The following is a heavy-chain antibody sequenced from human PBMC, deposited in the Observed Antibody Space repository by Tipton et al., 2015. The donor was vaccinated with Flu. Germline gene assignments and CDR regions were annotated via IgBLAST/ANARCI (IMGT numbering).Heavy chain of an antibody. J-gene: IGHJ4*02. Sequence: TLSLTCTVSGGFIRGYYWNWLRPFPGKGLEWIGFVYYTGSTNYKSSLKSRVTISTDTSTNQVSLKMNSVIAADTAVYYCARGPPGPSIRAYYFDIWGQGALVTVSS. CDR3: ARGPPGPSIRAYYFDI. CDR1: GGFIRGYY. CDR2: VYYTGST. D-gene: IGHD2-21*01. V-gene: IGHV4-59*01.